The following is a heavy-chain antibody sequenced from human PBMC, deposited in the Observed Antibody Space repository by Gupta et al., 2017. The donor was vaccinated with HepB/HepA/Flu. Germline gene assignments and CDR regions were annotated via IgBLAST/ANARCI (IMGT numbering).Heavy chain of an antibody. D-gene: IGHD6-19*01. Sequence: QLQLQESGPGLVKPSETLSLTCTVSGGSISSSSYYWGWIRQPPGKGLEWIGSIYYSGRTYYNPSLKSRATISVDTSKNQFSLKLSSVTAAETAVYCCATLGGQWLVRGWFDPWGQGTLVPVYS. J-gene: IGHJ5*02. CDR2: IYYSGRT. CDR3: ATLGGQWLVRGWFDP. CDR1: GGSISSSSYY. V-gene: IGHV4-39*01.